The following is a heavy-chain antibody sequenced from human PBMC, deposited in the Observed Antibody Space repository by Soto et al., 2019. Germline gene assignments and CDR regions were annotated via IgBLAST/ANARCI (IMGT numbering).Heavy chain of an antibody. Sequence: SVKVSCKASGYTFTSYGISWVRQAPGQGLEWMGWISAYNGNTNYAQKLQGRVTMTTDTSTSTAYMELRILRSDDTAVYYCARIPVDYDFWSGYCPYWGKGTLVNVSS. CDR2: ISAYNGNT. CDR1: GYTFTSYG. V-gene: IGHV1-18*01. J-gene: IGHJ4*02. D-gene: IGHD3-3*01. CDR3: ARIPVDYDFWSGYCPY.